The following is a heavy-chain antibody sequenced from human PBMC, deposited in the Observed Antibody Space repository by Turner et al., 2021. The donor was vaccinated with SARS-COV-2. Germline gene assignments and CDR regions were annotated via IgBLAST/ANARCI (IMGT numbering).Heavy chain of an antibody. J-gene: IGHJ4*02. CDR1: GFTFSIYW. CDR2: IKQDGSEK. Sequence: EVQLVESGGALVQPGGSLRLSCAASGFTFSIYWISWVRQAPGKGLEWVANIKQDGSEKYYVDSVKGRFTISRDNAKNSLYLQMNSLRAEDTAVYYCASEHNYVWGSYFDYWGQGTLVTVSS. V-gene: IGHV3-7*01. D-gene: IGHD3-16*01. CDR3: ASEHNYVWGSYFDY.